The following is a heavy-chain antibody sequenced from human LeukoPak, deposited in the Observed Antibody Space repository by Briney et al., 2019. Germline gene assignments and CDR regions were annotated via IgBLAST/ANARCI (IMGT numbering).Heavy chain of an antibody. J-gene: IGHJ4*02. Sequence: SETLSLTCAVYGGSFSGYYWSWIQQPPGKGLEWIGFISDSGNINYNPSLKSRATISVDTSKNQFSLMMSSVTAADTAVYYCARRGFFDSWGQGTLVTISS. CDR2: ISDSGNI. V-gene: IGHV4-59*08. CDR3: ARRGFFDS. CDR1: GGSFSGYY.